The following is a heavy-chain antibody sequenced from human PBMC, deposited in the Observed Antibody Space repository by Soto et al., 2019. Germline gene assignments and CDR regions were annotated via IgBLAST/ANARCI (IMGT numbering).Heavy chain of an antibody. Sequence: PGGSLRLSCAASGFTFSSYWMHWVRQVPGKGLMWVSRIISDGSGTSYADSVKGRFTISRDNARNTLYLQMNSLRAEDTAVYYCARDRIAVAALDSWGQGTLVTVSS. CDR1: GFTFSSYW. J-gene: IGHJ4*02. CDR3: ARDRIAVAALDS. V-gene: IGHV3-74*01. CDR2: IISDGSGT. D-gene: IGHD6-19*01.